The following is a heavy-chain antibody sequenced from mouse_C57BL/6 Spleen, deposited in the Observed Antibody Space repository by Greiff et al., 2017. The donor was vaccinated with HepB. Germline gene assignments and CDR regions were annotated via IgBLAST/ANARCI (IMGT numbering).Heavy chain of an antibody. V-gene: IGHV1-82*01. CDR1: GYAFSSSW. D-gene: IGHD2-2*01. CDR3: ARERGYGDY. Sequence: VQLQQSGPELVKPGASVKISCKASGYAFSSSWMNWVKQRPGKGLEWIGRIYPGDGDTNYNGKFKGKAKLTADKSSSTAYMQLSSLTSEDSAVYFCARERGYGDYWGQGTTLTVSS. CDR2: IYPGDGDT. J-gene: IGHJ2*01.